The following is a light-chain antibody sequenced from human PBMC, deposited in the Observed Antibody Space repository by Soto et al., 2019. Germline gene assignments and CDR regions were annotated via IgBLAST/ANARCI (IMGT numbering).Light chain of an antibody. CDR1: PDISTF. Sequence: DIQLTQSPSFLSASVGDRVTITCRASPDISTFLAWYQQRPGKAPKLLIFAASSLPGGVPSRFSGSGSGTEFTLTISTLQPEDFATYYCQQVISYPPGFGPGTKVDIK. CDR2: AAS. CDR3: QQVISYPPG. V-gene: IGKV1-9*01. J-gene: IGKJ3*01.